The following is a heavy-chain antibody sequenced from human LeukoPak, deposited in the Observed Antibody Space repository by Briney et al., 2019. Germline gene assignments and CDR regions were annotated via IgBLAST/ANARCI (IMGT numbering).Heavy chain of an antibody. V-gene: IGHV3-53*01. CDR2: IYSGDST. CDR3: ARARTSWLYFGS. Sequence: GGSLRLSCAASGFTVSSNYMTWVRQAPGKGLDWVSVIYSGDSTYYADSLKGRFTISRDNSENTLYLQMNSLRVEDTAVYYCARARTSWLYFGSWGQGALVTVSS. J-gene: IGHJ4*02. D-gene: IGHD6-13*01. CDR1: GFTVSSNY.